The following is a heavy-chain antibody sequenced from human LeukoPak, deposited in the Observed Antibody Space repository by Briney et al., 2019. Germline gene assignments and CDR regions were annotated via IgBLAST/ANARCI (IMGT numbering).Heavy chain of an antibody. J-gene: IGHJ4*02. V-gene: IGHV4-59*12. CDR1: GGSISSYY. Sequence: PSETLSLTCTVSGGSISSYYWSWIRQPPGKGLEWIGYIYYSGSTNYNPSLKSRVIMSTDTSRNQYSLELTSVTAADTAVYYCARDGNTYGPDFDYWGQGTLVTVSS. D-gene: IGHD3-10*01. CDR3: ARDGNTYGPDFDY. CDR2: IYYSGST.